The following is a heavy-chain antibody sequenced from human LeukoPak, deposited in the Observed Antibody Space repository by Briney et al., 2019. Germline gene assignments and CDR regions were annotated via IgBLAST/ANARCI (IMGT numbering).Heavy chain of an antibody. CDR1: GGSISSGSYY. Sequence: PSETLSLTCTVSGGSISSGSYYWSWIRQPAGKGLEWIGHIYTSGSTNYNPSLKSRVTMSVDTSKNQFSLKLSSVTAADTAVYYCARDLYSYGYDDYYYYMDVWGKGTTVTISS. CDR3: ARDLYSYGYDDYYYYMDV. CDR2: IYTSGST. D-gene: IGHD5-18*01. J-gene: IGHJ6*03. V-gene: IGHV4-61*09.